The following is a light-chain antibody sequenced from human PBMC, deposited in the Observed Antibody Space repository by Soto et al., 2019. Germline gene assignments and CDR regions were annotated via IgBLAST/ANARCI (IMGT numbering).Light chain of an antibody. CDR3: QSFDSTLTGSV. CDR2: GST. CDR1: SSNFGAGYD. J-gene: IGLJ2*01. V-gene: IGLV1-40*01. Sequence: QTVVTQPPSVSGAPGQRVTIPCTGSSSNFGAGYDVHWYQQLPGMAPKLLIYGSTNRPSGVPDRFSGSKSGTSASLAITGLQAEDEADYYCQSFDSTLTGSVFGGGTKLTVL.